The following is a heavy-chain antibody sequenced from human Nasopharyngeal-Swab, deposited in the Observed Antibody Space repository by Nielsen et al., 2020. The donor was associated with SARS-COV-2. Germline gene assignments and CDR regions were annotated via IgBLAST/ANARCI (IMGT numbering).Heavy chain of an antibody. CDR1: GFTFGDYA. Sequence: GESLKISCTASGFTFGDYAMSWFRQAPGKGLEWVGFIRSKAYGGTTEYAASVKGRFTISRDDSKSIAYLQMNSLKTEDTAVYYCTRVDRYCSGGSCYHSPNDAFDIWGQGTMVTVS. CDR2: IRSKAYGGTT. D-gene: IGHD2-15*01. V-gene: IGHV3-49*03. J-gene: IGHJ3*02. CDR3: TRVDRYCSGGSCYHSPNDAFDI.